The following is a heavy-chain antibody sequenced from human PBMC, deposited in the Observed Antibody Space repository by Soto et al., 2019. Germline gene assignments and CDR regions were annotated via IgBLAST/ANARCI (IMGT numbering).Heavy chain of an antibody. CDR3: ARALYGSGSSYFDY. V-gene: IGHV3-13*04. J-gene: IGHJ4*02. CDR1: GFIFSSYD. D-gene: IGHD3-10*01. Sequence: PGGSLSLSCAASGFIFSSYDMHWVRQATGKGLEWVSVIGTAGDTKYAGSVKGRFTISRDNGKNSLYLQMNSLRAGDTAVYYCARALYGSGSSYFDYWSQGTLVTVSS. CDR2: IGTAGDT.